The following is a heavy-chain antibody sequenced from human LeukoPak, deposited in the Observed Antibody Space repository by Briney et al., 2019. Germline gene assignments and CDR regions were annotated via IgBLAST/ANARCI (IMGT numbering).Heavy chain of an antibody. J-gene: IGHJ5*02. CDR3: ARVIGAYRFGEPSNWFDP. D-gene: IGHD3-10*01. CDR2: IYYSGST. CDR1: GGSISSGDYY. V-gene: IGHV4-31*03. Sequence: SETLSLTCTVSGGSISSGDYYWSWIRQHPGKGLEWIGYIYYSGSTYYNPSLKSRVTISVDTSKNQFSLKLSSVTAAATAVYYCARVIGAYRFGEPSNWFDPWGQGTLVTVSS.